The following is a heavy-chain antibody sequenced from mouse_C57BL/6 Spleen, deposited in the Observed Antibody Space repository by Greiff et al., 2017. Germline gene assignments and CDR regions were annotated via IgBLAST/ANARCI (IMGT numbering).Heavy chain of an antibody. CDR3: ARRDDYGSSYYAMDY. J-gene: IGHJ4*01. D-gene: IGHD1-1*01. Sequence: QVQLQQPGAELVRPGSSVKLSCKASGYTFTSYWMDWVKQRPGQGLEWIGNIYPSDSETHYNQKFKDKATLTVDKSSSTAYMQLSSLTSEDSAVYYCARRDDYGSSYYAMDYWGQGTSVTVSS. CDR2: IYPSDSET. CDR1: GYTFTSYW. V-gene: IGHV1-61*01.